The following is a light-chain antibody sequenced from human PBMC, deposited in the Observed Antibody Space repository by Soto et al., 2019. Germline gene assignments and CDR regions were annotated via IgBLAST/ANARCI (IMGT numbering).Light chain of an antibody. CDR2: WAS. CDR1: QRVLYSSNNKNY. V-gene: IGKV4-1*01. Sequence: DIVMTQSPDSLAVSLVERGTINCKSSQRVLYSSNNKNYLAWYQQKPGQPPKLLIYWASTRESGVPDRFSGSGSGTDFTLTISSLQAEDVAVYYCQQYYSTPLTFGGGTKVEIK. CDR3: QQYYSTPLT. J-gene: IGKJ4*01.